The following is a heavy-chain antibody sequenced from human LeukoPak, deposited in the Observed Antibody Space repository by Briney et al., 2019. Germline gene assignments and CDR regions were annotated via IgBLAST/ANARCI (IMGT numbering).Heavy chain of an antibody. CDR3: AKKAKSIEVAGPDAFDI. V-gene: IGHV3-23*01. CDR1: GFTFSSYA. Sequence: GGSLRLSCAASGFTFSSYAMSWVRQAPGKGLEWVSAISGSGASTYYADSVKGRFTISRDNSKNTLYLQMNSLRAEDTAVYYCAKKAKSIEVAGPDAFDIWGQGTMVTVSS. J-gene: IGHJ3*02. D-gene: IGHD6-19*01. CDR2: ISGSGAST.